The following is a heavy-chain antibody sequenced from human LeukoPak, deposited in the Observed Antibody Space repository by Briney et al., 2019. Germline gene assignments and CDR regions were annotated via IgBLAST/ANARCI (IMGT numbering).Heavy chain of an antibody. V-gene: IGHV1-2*02. Sequence: ASVKVSCKASGYTFTVYYMHWVRQAPGQGLEWMGWINPNSGGTNYAQKFQGRVTMTRDTSISTAYMELSRLRSDDTAVYYCARGTGIAVAGTLNFDYWGQGTLVTVSS. CDR1: GYTFTVYY. CDR3: ARGTGIAVAGTLNFDY. CDR2: INPNSGGT. D-gene: IGHD6-19*01. J-gene: IGHJ4*02.